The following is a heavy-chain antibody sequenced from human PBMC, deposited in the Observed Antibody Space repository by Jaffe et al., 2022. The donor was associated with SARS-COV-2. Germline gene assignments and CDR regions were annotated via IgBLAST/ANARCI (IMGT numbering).Heavy chain of an antibody. CDR2: IYYSGST. V-gene: IGHV4-39*01. J-gene: IGHJ5*02. Sequence: QLQLQESGPGLVKPSETLSLTCTVSGGSISSSSYYWGWIRQPPGKGLEWIGSIYYSGSTYYNPSLKSRVTISVDTSKNQFSLKLSSVTAADTAVYYCARGYSYGNWFDPWGQGTLVTVSS. CDR3: ARGYSYGNWFDP. D-gene: IGHD5-18*01. CDR1: GGSISSSSYY.